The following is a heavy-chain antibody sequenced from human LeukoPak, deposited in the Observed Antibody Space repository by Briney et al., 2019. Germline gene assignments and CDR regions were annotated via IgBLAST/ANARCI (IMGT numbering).Heavy chain of an antibody. J-gene: IGHJ6*03. D-gene: IGHD6-13*01. Sequence: ASVNVSCKASGYTFTSYDINWVRQATGQGLEWMGWMNPNSGNTGYAQKFQGRVTMTRNTSISTAYMELSSLRSEDTAVYYCARATSSSWYKYYYYYYYMDVWGKGTTVTVSS. CDR3: ARATSSSWYKYYYYYYYMDV. CDR1: GYTFTSYD. CDR2: MNPNSGNT. V-gene: IGHV1-8*01.